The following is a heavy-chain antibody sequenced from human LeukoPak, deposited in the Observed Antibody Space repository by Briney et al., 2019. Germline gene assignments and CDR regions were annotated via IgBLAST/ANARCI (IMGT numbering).Heavy chain of an antibody. D-gene: IGHD2-15*01. CDR2: ISYDGSNK. J-gene: IGHJ4*02. V-gene: IGHV3-30-3*01. CDR1: GFTFSNYA. Sequence: GRSLRLSCAASGFTFSNYAMHLVRQAPGKGLEWVAVISYDGSNKYYADSVKGRFTISRDNSKNTLYLQMNSLRAEDTAVYYCARVVGYCSGVSCDYWGQGTLVTVSS. CDR3: ARVVGYCSGVSCDY.